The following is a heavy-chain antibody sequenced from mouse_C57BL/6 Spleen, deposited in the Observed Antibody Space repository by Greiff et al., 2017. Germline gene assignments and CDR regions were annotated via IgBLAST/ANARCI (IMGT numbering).Heavy chain of an antibody. J-gene: IGHJ3*01. CDR2: INPNNGGT. CDR1: GYTFTDYN. D-gene: IGHD2-1*01. Sequence: VQLQQSGPELVKPGASVKMSCKASGYTFTDYNMHWVKQSHGKSLEWIGYINPNNGGTSYNQKFKGKATLTVNKSSSTAYMELRSLTSEESAVYYCARNYGNYEGFAYWGQGTLVTVSA. CDR3: ARNYGNYEGFAY. V-gene: IGHV1-22*01.